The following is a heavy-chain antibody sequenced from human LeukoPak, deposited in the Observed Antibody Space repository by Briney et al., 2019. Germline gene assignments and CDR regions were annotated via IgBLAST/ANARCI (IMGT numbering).Heavy chain of an antibody. CDR3: SRGRLFGDY. J-gene: IGHJ4*02. CDR2: ISGSGGTI. D-gene: IGHD2-21*02. CDR1: GFTFISYD. V-gene: IGHV3-48*03. Sequence: GGSLRLSCAASGFTFISYDMNRVRQAPGKGLEWVSYISGSGGTIYYADSVKGRFTISRDNAKNSLYLQMNSLRAEDTAVYYCSRGRLFGDYWGQGALVTVSS.